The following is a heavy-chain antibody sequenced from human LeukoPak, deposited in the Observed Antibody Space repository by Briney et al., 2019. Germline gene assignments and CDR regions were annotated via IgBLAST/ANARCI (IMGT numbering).Heavy chain of an antibody. CDR2: IIPILGIA. D-gene: IGHD3-16*01. J-gene: IGHJ3*02. Sequence: GASVKVSCKASGGTFSSYTISWVRQAPGQGLEWMGRIIPILGIANSAQKFQGRVTITADKSTSTAYMELSSLRSEDTAVYYCARDTERGSGAFDIWGQGTMVTVSS. V-gene: IGHV1-69*04. CDR1: GGTFSSYT. CDR3: ARDTERGSGAFDI.